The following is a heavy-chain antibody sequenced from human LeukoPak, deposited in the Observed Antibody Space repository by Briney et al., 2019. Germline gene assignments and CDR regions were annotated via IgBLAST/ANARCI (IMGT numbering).Heavy chain of an antibody. D-gene: IGHD6-19*01. CDR3: AKTLSSGWPFHY. Sequence: GGSLRLSCEASGFIFEDYGMSWVRQAPGRGLEWVSGITWNGGRTGYGDSVKGRFTIFRDNAKNCLYLQMNSLRGEDTALYYCAKTLSSGWPFHYWGQGTLVTVSS. J-gene: IGHJ4*02. CDR1: GFIFEDYG. V-gene: IGHV3-20*04. CDR2: ITWNGGRT.